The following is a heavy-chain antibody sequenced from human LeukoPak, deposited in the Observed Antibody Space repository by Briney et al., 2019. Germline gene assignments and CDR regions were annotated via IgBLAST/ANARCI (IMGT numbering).Heavy chain of an antibody. V-gene: IGHV1-46*02. D-gene: IGHD4-17*01. CDR1: GYTFNSYY. J-gene: IGHJ4*02. CDR3: ARDSYGEEDN. Sequence: GASVNVSCKASGYTFNSYYMHWVRPAPGRELEWMGIINPSGGSTSYAQKFQGRVTMTRDTSTSTVYMELSSLRSEDTAVYYCARDSYGEEDNWGQGTLVTVSS. CDR2: INPSGGST.